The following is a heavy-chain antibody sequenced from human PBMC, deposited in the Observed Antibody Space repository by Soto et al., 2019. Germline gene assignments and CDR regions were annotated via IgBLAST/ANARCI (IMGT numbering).Heavy chain of an antibody. CDR1: GGSINSGDYY. Sequence: QVQLQESGPGLVKPSQTLSLTCTVSGGSINSGDYYWSWIRQTPGKGLEWIGYIYYSGSTFYNPSLKSRVTISVDTSKNQFSLKVNSVTAADTAVYYCAIFTIYADYRGRWFDPWGQGTLVTVSS. J-gene: IGHJ5*02. CDR2: IYYSGST. V-gene: IGHV4-30-4*01. CDR3: AIFTIYADYRGRWFDP. D-gene: IGHD4-17*01.